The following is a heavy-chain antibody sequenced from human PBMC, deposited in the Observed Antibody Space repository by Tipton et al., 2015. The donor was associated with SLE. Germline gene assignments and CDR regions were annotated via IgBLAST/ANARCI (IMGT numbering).Heavy chain of an antibody. CDR3: ARERQLGL. CDR1: GYTFTSYG. V-gene: IGHV1-18*01. D-gene: IGHD6-13*01. J-gene: IGHJ5*02. Sequence: QSGPEVKKPGASVKVSCKASGYTFTSYGFSWVRQAPGQGLEWMGWISGYNGDTHYAQKLQGRVTMTTDTSTTTAYMELRSQRSDDTAVYYCARERQLGLWGQGTLVTVSS. CDR2: ISGYNGDT.